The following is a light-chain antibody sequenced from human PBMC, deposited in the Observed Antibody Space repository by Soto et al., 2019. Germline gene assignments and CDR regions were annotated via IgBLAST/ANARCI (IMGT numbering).Light chain of an antibody. CDR1: QRIISF. V-gene: IGKV1-5*01. J-gene: IGKJ1*01. CDR2: AAS. CDR3: QQYNSYSPT. Sequence: DIQMTQSPSSLSASVGVRVTITCRASQRIISFLHWYQQKPGQAPKLLISAASSLESGVPSRFSGSGSGTEFTLTISSLQPDDFATYYCQQYNSYSPTFGQGTKVDIK.